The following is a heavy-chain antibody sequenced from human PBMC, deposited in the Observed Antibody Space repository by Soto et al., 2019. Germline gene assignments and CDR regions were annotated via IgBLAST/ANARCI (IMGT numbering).Heavy chain of an antibody. J-gene: IGHJ3*01. CDR1: GFSFSNYG. CDR3: AKVKWDRILNDAVDG. D-gene: IGHD1-26*01. V-gene: IGHV3-30*18. Sequence: QVQLVESGGGGVQPGRSLRLSCAASGFSFSNYGIHWVRQAPGKGLEWVALISYDGRMKYYADSVKGRFTVSRDNSKNMLYLQMSSLTTEDTALYYGAKVKWDRILNDAVDGWGQGTMVTVSS. CDR2: ISYDGRMK.